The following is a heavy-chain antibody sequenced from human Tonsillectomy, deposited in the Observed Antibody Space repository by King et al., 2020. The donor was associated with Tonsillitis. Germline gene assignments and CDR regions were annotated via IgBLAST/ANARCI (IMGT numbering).Heavy chain of an antibody. V-gene: IGHV3-30*03. CDR3: VTQNDD. CDR2: ISYDVNGE. Sequence: VQLVESGGGVVQPGTSLRLSCAASGFTFSNYGMHWIRQAPGKGLEWLAVISYDVNGEYYADSVKGRFAISRDDSKNTAYLQMNSLKTEDTAVYYCVTQNDDWGQGTLVTVSS. J-gene: IGHJ4*02. CDR1: GFTFSNYG.